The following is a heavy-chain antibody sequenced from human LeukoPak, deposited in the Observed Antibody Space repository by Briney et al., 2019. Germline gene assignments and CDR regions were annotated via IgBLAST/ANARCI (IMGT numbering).Heavy chain of an antibody. CDR3: ARDGSPRIAAAGYDY. J-gene: IGHJ4*02. V-gene: IGHV1-2*02. D-gene: IGHD6-13*01. CDR2: INPNSGGT. Sequence: ASVKVSCKASGYTFTGYYMHWVRQAPGQGLEWMGSINPNSGGTNYAQKFQGRVTMTRDTSISTAYMELSRLRSDDTAVYYCARDGSPRIAAAGYDYWGQGTLVTVSS. CDR1: GYTFTGYY.